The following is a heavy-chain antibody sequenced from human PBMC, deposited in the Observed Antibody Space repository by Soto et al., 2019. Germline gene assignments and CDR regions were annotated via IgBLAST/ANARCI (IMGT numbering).Heavy chain of an antibody. CDR1: GYTFTGYY. CDR3: ATTRSFSQGFYYYGMDV. D-gene: IGHD6-6*01. J-gene: IGHJ6*02. V-gene: IGHV1-2*02. CDR2: INPNSGGT. Sequence: GASVKVSCKASGYTFTGYYMHWVRQAPGQGLEWMGWINPNSGGTNYAQKFQGRVIISADKSISTAYLQWSSLEASDTAIYFCATTRSFSQGFYYYGMDVWGQGITVTVSS.